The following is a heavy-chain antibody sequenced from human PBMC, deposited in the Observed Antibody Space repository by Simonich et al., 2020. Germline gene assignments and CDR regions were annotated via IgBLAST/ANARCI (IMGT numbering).Heavy chain of an antibody. J-gene: IGHJ6*03. D-gene: IGHD7-27*01. CDR2: IYYSGST. CDR3: ARARTGDYYYYMDV. Sequence: QVQLQESGPGLVKPSETLSLTCTVSGGSISSYYWSWIRQPPGKGLEWIGYIYYSGSTNYNPPLKSRVTISVDTSKNQFSLKLSSVTAADTAVYYCARARTGDYYYYMDVWGKGTTVTVSS. V-gene: IGHV4-59*12. CDR1: GGSISSYY.